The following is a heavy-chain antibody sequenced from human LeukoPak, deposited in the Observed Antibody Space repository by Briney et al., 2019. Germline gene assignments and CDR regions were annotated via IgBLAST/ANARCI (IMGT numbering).Heavy chain of an antibody. D-gene: IGHD1-26*01. Sequence: SETLSPTCTVSGGSISSSSYYWGWIRQPPGKGLEWIGSIYYSGSTYYNPSLKSRVTISVDTSKNQFSLKLSSVTAADTAVYYCAGHGPSGSYYRETKIDYWGQGTLVTVSS. CDR3: AGHGPSGSYYRETKIDY. CDR1: GGSISSSSYY. J-gene: IGHJ4*02. V-gene: IGHV4-39*01. CDR2: IYYSGST.